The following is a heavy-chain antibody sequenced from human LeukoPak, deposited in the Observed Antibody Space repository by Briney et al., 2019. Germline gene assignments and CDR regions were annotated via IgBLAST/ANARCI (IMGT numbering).Heavy chain of an antibody. D-gene: IGHD3/OR15-3a*01. CDR3: ARAKRETSTRPWTSGMDV. J-gene: IGHJ6*02. CDR2: LGSAGDK. Sequence: GGSLRLSCAASGFTLSDYDIHWVRQAIGKGLDWVSGLGSAGDKYHAGSERGRFTISREDAENSVYLQMNGLRPEDTAIYYCARAKRETSTRPWTSGMDVWGQGTTVTVSS. V-gene: IGHV3-13*01. CDR1: GFTLSDYD.